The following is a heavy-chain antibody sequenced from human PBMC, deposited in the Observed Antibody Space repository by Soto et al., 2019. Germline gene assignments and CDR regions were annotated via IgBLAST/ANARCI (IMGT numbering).Heavy chain of an antibody. D-gene: IGHD1-26*01. V-gene: IGHV1-46*01. Sequence: ALVKVSCKASGYTFTSYYMHWVRQAPGQGLEWMGIINPSGGSTSYAQKFQGRVTMTRDTCTSTVYMELSSLRSEDTAVYYCARVATFYYYGMDVWGQGTTVTVSS. CDR2: INPSGGST. CDR1: GYTFTSYY. J-gene: IGHJ6*02. CDR3: ARVATFYYYGMDV.